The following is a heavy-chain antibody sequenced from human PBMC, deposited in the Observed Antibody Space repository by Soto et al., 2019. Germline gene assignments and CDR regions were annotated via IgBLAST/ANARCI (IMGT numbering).Heavy chain of an antibody. CDR1: GFTVSSNY. V-gene: IGHV3-53*04. CDR3: ARKSLYWYDAFDI. D-gene: IGHD2-8*02. J-gene: IGHJ3*02. Sequence: PGGSLRLSCAASGFTVSSNYMSWVRQAPGKGLEWVSVIYSGGSTYYADSVKGRLTISRHNSKNTLYLQMNSLRAEDTAVYYCARKSLYWYDAFDIWGQGTMVTVSS. CDR2: IYSGGST.